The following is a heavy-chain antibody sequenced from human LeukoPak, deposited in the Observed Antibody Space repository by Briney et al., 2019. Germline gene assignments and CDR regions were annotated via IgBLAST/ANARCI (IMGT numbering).Heavy chain of an antibody. J-gene: IGHJ4*02. CDR1: GGSISSYY. V-gene: IGHV4-59*01. CDR2: IYYSGST. Sequence: SGTLSLTCTVSGGSISSYYWSWIRQPPGKGLEWIGYIYYSGSTNYNPSLKSRVTISVDTSKNQFSLKLSSVTAADTAVYYCARVVGSGTRSSFDYWGQGTLVTVSS. CDR3: ARVVGSGTRSSFDY. D-gene: IGHD3-10*01.